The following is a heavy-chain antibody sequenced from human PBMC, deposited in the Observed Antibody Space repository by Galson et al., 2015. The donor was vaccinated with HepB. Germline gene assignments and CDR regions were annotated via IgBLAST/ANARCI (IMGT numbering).Heavy chain of an antibody. J-gene: IGHJ6*02. V-gene: IGHV3-23*01. CDR2: ITGSGGST. CDR1: GFSFSRYA. CDR3: AKAVALYFYYGLDV. Sequence: SLRLSCATSGFSFSRYAMSWVRQAPGKGLEWVSAITGSGGSTYYADSMKGRFTISRDKSKNTLHLQVNRLRAEDTAVYYCAKAVALYFYYGLDVWGQGTTVTVSS.